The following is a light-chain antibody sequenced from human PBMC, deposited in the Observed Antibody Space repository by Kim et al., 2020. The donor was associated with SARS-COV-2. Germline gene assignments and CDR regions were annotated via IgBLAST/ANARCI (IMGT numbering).Light chain of an antibody. V-gene: IGKV3-20*01. CDR1: QSFAATS. CDR3: QQYHTPPT. Sequence: SLSPGETATLSCRASQSFAATSLAWYQQKPGQPPSLLIYHTSTRATAIPDRFSGSGSGTDFTLTISRLEPADFAVYYCQQYHTPPTFGQGTKLEI. CDR2: HTS. J-gene: IGKJ2*01.